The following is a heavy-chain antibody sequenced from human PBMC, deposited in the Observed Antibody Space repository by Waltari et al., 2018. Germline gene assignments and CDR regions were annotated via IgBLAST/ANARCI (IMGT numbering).Heavy chain of an antibody. CDR1: GGTFSSYA. D-gene: IGHD4-17*01. CDR3: ARDRLSSLTVTTIHYYYYGMDV. J-gene: IGHJ6*02. V-gene: IGHV1-69*08. CDR2: IIPIFGTA. Sequence: QVQLVQSGAEVKKPGSSVKVSCKASGGTFSSYAISWVRQAPGQGLEWMGRIIPIFGTANYAQKFQGRVTITADKSTSTAYMELSSLRSEDTAVYYCARDRLSSLTVTTIHYYYYGMDVWGQGTTVTVSS.